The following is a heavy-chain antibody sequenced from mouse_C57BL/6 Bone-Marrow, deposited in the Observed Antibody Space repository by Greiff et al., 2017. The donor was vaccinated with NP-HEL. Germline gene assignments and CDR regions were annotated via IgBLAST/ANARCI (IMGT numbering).Heavy chain of an antibody. V-gene: IGHV1-54*01. CDR1: GYAFTNYL. D-gene: IGHD5-1-1*01. Sequence: QVQLQQSGAELVRPGTSVKVSCKASGYAFTNYLLEWVKQRPGQGLEWIGVINPGSGGTNYNEKFKGKATLTADKSSSTAYMQLSSLTSDDSAVYFWAKILRGPFDYWGQGTTLTVSS. CDR2: INPGSGGT. J-gene: IGHJ2*01. CDR3: AKILRGPFDY.